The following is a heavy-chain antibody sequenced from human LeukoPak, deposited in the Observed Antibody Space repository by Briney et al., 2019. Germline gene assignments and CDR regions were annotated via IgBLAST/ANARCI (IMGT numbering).Heavy chain of an antibody. D-gene: IGHD2-8*01. J-gene: IGHJ5*02. CDR2: INTSTGNP. V-gene: IGHV7-4-1*02. CDR3: ARELMVCATTPSWFDP. CDR1: GYTFTSYA. Sequence: GASVKVSCKASGYTFTSYAMNWVRQAPGQGLEWMGWINTSTGNPTYAQGFTGRFVFSLDTSVSTAYLQISSLKAEDTAVYYCARELMVCATTPSWFDPWGQGTLVTVSS.